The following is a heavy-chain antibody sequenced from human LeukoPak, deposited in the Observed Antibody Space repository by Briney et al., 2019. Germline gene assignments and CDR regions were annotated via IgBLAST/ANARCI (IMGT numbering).Heavy chain of an antibody. J-gene: IGHJ6*03. D-gene: IGHD3-22*01. CDR2: IYYSGST. Sequence: SETLSLTCTVSGGSISSSSYYWGWIRQPPGKGLEWIGSIYYSGSTYYNPSLKSRVTISVDTSKNQFSLKLSSVTAADTAVYYCARVDPTYYYDSSGYRAYYYMDVWGKGTTVTVSS. CDR3: ARVDPTYYYDSSGYRAYYYMDV. CDR1: GGSISSSSYY. V-gene: IGHV4-39*01.